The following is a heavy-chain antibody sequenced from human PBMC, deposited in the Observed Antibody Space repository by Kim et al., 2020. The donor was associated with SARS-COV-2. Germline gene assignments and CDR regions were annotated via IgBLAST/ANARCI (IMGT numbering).Heavy chain of an antibody. V-gene: IGHV4-39*01. CDR1: GGSISSSSYY. CDR2: IYYSGST. J-gene: IGHJ5*02. Sequence: SETLSLTCTVSGGSISSSSYYWGWIRQPPGKGLEWIGSIYYSGSTYYNPSLKSRVTISVDTSKNQFSLKLSSVTAADTAVYYCARRSPYYDFWRGYYTFDPWGQGTLVTVSS. CDR3: ARRSPYYDFWRGYYTFDP. D-gene: IGHD3-3*01.